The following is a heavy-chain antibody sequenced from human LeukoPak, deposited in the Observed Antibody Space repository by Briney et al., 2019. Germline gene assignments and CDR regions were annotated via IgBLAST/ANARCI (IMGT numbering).Heavy chain of an antibody. J-gene: IGHJ4*02. CDR3: ARTATTPDH. CDR2: IYYSGST. D-gene: IGHD5-12*01. Sequence: SETLSLTCTVSGGSISSSSYYWGWIRQPPGKGLEWIGSIYYSGSTYYNPSLKSRVTISVDTSKNQFSLKLSSVTAADTAVYYCARTATTPDHWGQGTLVTVSS. CDR1: GGSISSSSYY. V-gene: IGHV4-39*01.